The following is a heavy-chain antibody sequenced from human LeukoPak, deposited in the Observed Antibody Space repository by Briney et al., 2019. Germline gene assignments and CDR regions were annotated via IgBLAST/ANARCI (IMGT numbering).Heavy chain of an antibody. J-gene: IGHJ4*02. CDR1: GGSISSGGYY. CDR2: IYYSGST. D-gene: IGHD3-22*01. V-gene: IGHV4-31*03. CDR3: ARGSYYYDSSGYWVDY. Sequence: SETLSLTCTVSGGSISSGGYYWSWIRQHPGKGLEWIGYIYYSGSTYYNPSLKSRVTISVDTSKNRFSLKLSSVTAADTAVYYCARGSYYYDSSGYWVDYWGQGTLVTVSS.